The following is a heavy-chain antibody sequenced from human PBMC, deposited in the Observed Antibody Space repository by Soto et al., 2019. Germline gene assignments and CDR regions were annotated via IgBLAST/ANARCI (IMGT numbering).Heavy chain of an antibody. D-gene: IGHD3-16*01. Sequence: GGSLRLSCAASGFIFIDAWMNWVRQAPGKGPEWVGRIKSKADGGTEDNAPLVKGRFIISRDDSKNTVFLQMNSLTSEDTAVYYCATDLEKGGFDFWGQGTLVTVSS. J-gene: IGHJ4*02. CDR3: ATDLEKGGFDF. CDR2: IKSKADGGTE. CDR1: GFIFIDAW. V-gene: IGHV3-15*07.